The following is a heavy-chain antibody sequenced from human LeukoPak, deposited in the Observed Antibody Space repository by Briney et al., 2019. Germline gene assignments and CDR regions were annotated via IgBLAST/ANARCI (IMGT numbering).Heavy chain of an antibody. CDR1: GFTFSSYA. J-gene: IGHJ4*02. V-gene: IGHV3-23*01. Sequence: PGGSLRLSCAASGFTFSSYAMSWVRQAPGKGLEWVSAISGSGGSTYYADSVKGRFTISRDNSKNTLSLQMNSLRTEDTALYYCARDFGVVNTFDYWGQGTLVTVSS. D-gene: IGHD3-3*01. CDR2: ISGSGGST. CDR3: ARDFGVVNTFDY.